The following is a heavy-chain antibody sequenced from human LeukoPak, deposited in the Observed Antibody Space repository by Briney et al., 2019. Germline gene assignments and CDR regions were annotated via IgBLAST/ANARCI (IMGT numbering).Heavy chain of an antibody. J-gene: IGHJ3*01. D-gene: IGHD1-14*01. CDR1: GFTFSSYA. Sequence: GGSLRLSCAASGFTFSSYAIHWVRQAPGKGLEWVAVISYDGNTKYYADSVKGRFTISRDNSKNTLYLQMNSLRAEDTAVYYCTREITFGVFDVWGQGTVVTVSS. CDR3: TREITFGVFDV. CDR2: ISYDGNTK. V-gene: IGHV3-30-3*01.